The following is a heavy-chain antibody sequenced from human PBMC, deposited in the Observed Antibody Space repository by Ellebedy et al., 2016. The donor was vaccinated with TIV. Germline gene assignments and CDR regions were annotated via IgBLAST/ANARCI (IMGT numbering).Heavy chain of an antibody. CDR1: GYTFTGYF. J-gene: IGHJ4*02. D-gene: IGHD1-26*01. CDR3: ARTTWAYGISTIYFDY. CDR2: INPNTGGT. Sequence: ASVKVSXXASGYTFTGYFLNWVRQAPGQGLEWVAWINPNTGGTRYAQKFQGRVTLTRDTSISTVYLEVNSLRSDDTAVYYCARTTWAYGISTIYFDYWGQGTQVTVSS. V-gene: IGHV1-2*02.